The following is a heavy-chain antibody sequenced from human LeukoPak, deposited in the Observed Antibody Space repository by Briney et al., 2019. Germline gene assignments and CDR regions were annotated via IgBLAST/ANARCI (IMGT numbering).Heavy chain of an antibody. D-gene: IGHD6-6*01. CDR2: INPNSGGT. CDR1: GYTFTGYY. CDR3: ARDLPALYSSSSGNWFDP. Sequence: ASVKVSCKASGYTFTGYYMHWVRQAPGRGLEWMGWINPNSGGTNYAQKFQGRVTMTRDTSISTAYMELSRLRSDDTAVYYCARDLPALYSSSSGNWFDPWGQGTLVTVSS. J-gene: IGHJ5*02. V-gene: IGHV1-2*02.